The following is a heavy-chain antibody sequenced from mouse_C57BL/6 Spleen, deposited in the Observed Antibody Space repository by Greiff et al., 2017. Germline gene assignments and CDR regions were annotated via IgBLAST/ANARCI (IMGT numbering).Heavy chain of an antibody. J-gene: IGHJ4*01. CDR3: TRGTGYGSSYDYAMDY. CDR2: IDPETGGT. Sequence: VQLQESGAELVRPGASVTLSCKASGYTFTDYEMHWVKQTPVHGLEWIGAIDPETGGTAYNQKFKGKAILTADKSSSTAYMEIRSLTSEDSAVYYCTRGTGYGSSYDYAMDYWGQGTSVTVSS. CDR1: GYTFTDYE. V-gene: IGHV1-15*01. D-gene: IGHD1-1*01.